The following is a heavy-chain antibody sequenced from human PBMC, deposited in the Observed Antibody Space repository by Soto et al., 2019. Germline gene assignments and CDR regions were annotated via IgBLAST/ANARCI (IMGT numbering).Heavy chain of an antibody. Sequence: PWETLSLTCAVSGDSVTSNVWWSWVRQPPGKGLEWIGEAYHNGLTNYNPSLKGRVTMSVDTSKNEFSLKLNSLSAADTAIYYCARDAAVPGESDRFDFWGRGILVTVSS. J-gene: IGHJ4*02. V-gene: IGHV4-4*02. CDR1: GDSVTSNVW. CDR3: ARDAAVPGESDRFDF. D-gene: IGHD6-19*01. CDR2: AYHNGLT.